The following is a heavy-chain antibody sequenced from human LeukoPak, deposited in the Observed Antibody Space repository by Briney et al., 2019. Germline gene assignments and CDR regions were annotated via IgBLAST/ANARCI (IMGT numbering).Heavy chain of an antibody. CDR3: ARDGGIVGAAYFDY. Sequence: ASVKVSCKASGYTFAGYYMHWVRRAPGQGLEWMGWINPNSGGTNYAQKFQGRVTMTRDTSISTAYMELSRLRSDDTAVYYCARDGGIVGAAYFDYWGQGTLVTVSS. V-gene: IGHV1-2*02. D-gene: IGHD1-26*01. CDR2: INPNSGGT. CDR1: GYTFAGYY. J-gene: IGHJ4*02.